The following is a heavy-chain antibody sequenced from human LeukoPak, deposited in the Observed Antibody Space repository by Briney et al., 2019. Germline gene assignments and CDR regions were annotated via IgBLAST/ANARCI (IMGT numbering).Heavy chain of an antibody. CDR1: GYNYRDYY. CDR2: INPHSGGT. CDR3: ARVNRFYVSTYTAGYDI. V-gene: IGHV1-2*02. Sequence: ASVKVSCKASGYNYRDYYIHWVRHAPGQGLEWMGWINPHSGGTRYAPKFQGRVTMSSDTAINTAYMELRRLRSDDTAVFYCARVNRFYVSTYTAGYDIWGQGTRVTVSS. J-gene: IGHJ3*02. D-gene: IGHD2/OR15-2a*01.